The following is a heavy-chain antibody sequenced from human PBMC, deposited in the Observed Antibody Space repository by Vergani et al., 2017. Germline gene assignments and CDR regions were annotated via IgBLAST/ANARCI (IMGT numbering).Heavy chain of an antibody. Sequence: EVQLVESGGGLVQPGGSLRLSCAASGFTFSSYAMSWVRQAPGKGLEWVSAISGSGGSTYYADSVKGRFTISRDNSKNTLYLQMNSLRAEDTAVYYCARSGVAARPEVYYYYYMDVWGKGTTVTVSS. J-gene: IGHJ6*03. V-gene: IGHV3-23*04. CDR3: ARSGVAARPEVYYYYYMDV. D-gene: IGHD6-6*01. CDR1: GFTFSSYA. CDR2: ISGSGGST.